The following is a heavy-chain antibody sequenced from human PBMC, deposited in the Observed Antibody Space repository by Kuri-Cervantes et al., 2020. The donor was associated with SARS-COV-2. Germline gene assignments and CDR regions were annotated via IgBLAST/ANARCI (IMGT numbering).Heavy chain of an antibody. Sequence: SETLSLTCSVSGGSISGSTYYWAWIRQAPGKGLEWFGSIFYSGSTYYNPSLKSRATISVDPSKNQFSLKPISVTAADTAVYYCARPQTVLGVVVPAAQGAFDIWGQGTMVTVSS. V-gene: IGHV4-39*01. J-gene: IGHJ3*02. CDR2: IFYSGST. D-gene: IGHD2-2*01. CDR1: GGSISGSTYY. CDR3: ARPQTVLGVVVPAAQGAFDI.